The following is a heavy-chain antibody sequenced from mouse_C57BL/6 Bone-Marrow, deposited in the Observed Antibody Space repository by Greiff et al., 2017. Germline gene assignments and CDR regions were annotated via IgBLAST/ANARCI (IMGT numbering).Heavy chain of an antibody. D-gene: IGHD3-1*01. CDR2: IYPTSGRT. CDR3: ARSGPLERSFDY. Sequence: QVQLQQPGAELVKPGASVKMSCTASGYTFTSYWITWVKQRPGQGLEWIGDIYPTSGRTNYNEKFKSKATLTVDTSSNTAYMQLSSLTSEDSAVFYCARSGPLERSFDYWGQGTTLTVSS. J-gene: IGHJ2*01. CDR1: GYTFTSYW. V-gene: IGHV1-55*01.